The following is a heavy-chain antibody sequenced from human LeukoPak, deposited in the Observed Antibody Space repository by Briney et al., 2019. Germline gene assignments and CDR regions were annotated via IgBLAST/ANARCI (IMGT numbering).Heavy chain of an antibody. CDR3: ARDPPVRGVTY. J-gene: IGHJ4*02. CDR2: IYHSGST. D-gene: IGHD3-10*01. CDR1: GYSISSGYY. V-gene: IGHV4-38-2*02. Sequence: SETLSLTCTVSGYSISSGYYWGWIRQPPGKGLEWIGTIYHSGSTYYNPSLKSRVTISVDTSKNQFSLKLSSVTAADTAVYYCARDPPVRGVTYWGQGTLVTVSS.